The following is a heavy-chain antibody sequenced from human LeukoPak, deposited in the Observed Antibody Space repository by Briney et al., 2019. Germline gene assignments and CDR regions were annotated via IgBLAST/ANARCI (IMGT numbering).Heavy chain of an antibody. D-gene: IGHD7-27*01. V-gene: IGHV3-30*03. Sequence: GRSLRLSCAASGFIFSSYGMHWVRQAPGKGLGWVALISSEGRKKLYADSVKGRLTISRDTSKNTLYLEMSSLRPEDTAVYYCARDFNWAIDYWGQGTLVTVSS. CDR1: GFIFSSYG. J-gene: IGHJ4*02. CDR2: ISSEGRKK. CDR3: ARDFNWAIDY.